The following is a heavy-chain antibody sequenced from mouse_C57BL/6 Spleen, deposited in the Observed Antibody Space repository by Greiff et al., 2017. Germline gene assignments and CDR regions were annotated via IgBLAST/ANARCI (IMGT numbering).Heavy chain of an antibody. J-gene: IGHJ3*01. V-gene: IGHV1-15*01. CDR2: IDPETGGH. D-gene: IGHD2-1*01. Sequence: VKLMESGAELVRPGASVTLSCKASGYTFTDYEMHWVQQTPVHGLEWIGAIDPETGGHPYNPKFKGKAKLTADKSSSTAYMALRSLTSEDSAVDYWTRETNYVWFAYWGQGTLVTVSA. CDR1: GYTFTDYE. CDR3: TRETNYVWFAY.